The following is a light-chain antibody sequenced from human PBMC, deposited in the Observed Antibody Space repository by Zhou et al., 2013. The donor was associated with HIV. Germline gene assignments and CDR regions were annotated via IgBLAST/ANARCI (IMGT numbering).Light chain of an antibody. J-gene: IGKJ3*01. V-gene: IGKV3-11*01. CDR1: QSVSSS. Sequence: ELVMTQSPVTLSVSPGDRATLSCRATQSVSSSLAWYQQKPDQAPRLLIYDASNRAAGIPARFSGSGSGTDFTLTISSLEPEDFAVYYCQQRNNWPLFGPGTTVDIK. CDR3: QQRNNWPL. CDR2: DAS.